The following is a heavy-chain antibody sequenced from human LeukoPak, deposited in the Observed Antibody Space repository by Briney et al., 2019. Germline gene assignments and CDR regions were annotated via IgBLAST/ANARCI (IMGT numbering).Heavy chain of an antibody. CDR3: AREGTSAFDI. Sequence: SETLSLTCTVSGGSISSYYWSWIRQPPGKGLEWIGYIYYSGSTNYNPSLKSRVTISVDTSKNQFSLKLSSVTAADTAVYYCAREGTSAFDIWGQGTMVTVSS. CDR1: GGSISSYY. V-gene: IGHV4-59*01. D-gene: IGHD3-10*01. CDR2: IYYSGST. J-gene: IGHJ3*02.